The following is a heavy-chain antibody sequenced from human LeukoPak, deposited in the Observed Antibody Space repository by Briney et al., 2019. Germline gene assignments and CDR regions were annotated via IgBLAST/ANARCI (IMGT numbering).Heavy chain of an antibody. CDR1: GFTFDDYG. Sequence: GGSLRLSXAASGFTFDDYGMSWVRQAPGKGLEWVSGINWNGGSTGYADSVKGRFTISRDNAKNSLYLQMNSLRAEDTALYYCAKDRYCSSTSCYSYMDVWGKGTTVTVSS. CDR2: INWNGGST. J-gene: IGHJ6*03. D-gene: IGHD2-2*02. CDR3: AKDRYCSSTSCYSYMDV. V-gene: IGHV3-20*04.